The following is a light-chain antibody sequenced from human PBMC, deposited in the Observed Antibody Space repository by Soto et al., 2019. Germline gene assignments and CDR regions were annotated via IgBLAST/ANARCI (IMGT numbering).Light chain of an antibody. CDR3: QQRSNWPLT. V-gene: IGKV3-11*01. CDR2: DAS. J-gene: IGKJ4*01. Sequence: EIVLTQSPATLSLSPGERATLSCRASQGDSRYLAWYQQKPGEAPRLLIYDASNRATGIPARFSGSGSGTDFTLTISSLEPEDFAVYYCQQRSNWPLTFGGGTKVEIK. CDR1: QGDSRY.